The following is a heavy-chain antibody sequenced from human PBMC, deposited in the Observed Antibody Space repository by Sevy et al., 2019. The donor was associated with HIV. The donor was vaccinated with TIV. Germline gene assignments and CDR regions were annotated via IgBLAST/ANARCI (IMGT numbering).Heavy chain of an antibody. Sequence: WGSLRLSCAASGFTFNDYYMSWIRQSPGKGLEWLSYISDRGTTIYYADSVKGRFTISRDNAKSLMYLQMNSLKTEDTAIYYCAREGDLRYFDFWGRGTLVTVSS. V-gene: IGHV3-11*01. J-gene: IGHJ2*01. CDR1: GFTFNDYY. CDR3: AREGDLRYFDF. CDR2: ISDRGTTI. D-gene: IGHD3-10*01.